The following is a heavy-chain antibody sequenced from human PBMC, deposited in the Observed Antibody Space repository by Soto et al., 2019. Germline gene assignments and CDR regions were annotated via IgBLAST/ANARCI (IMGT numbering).Heavy chain of an antibody. J-gene: IGHJ3*02. V-gene: IGHV3-30*18. D-gene: IGHD1-26*01. Sequence: QVQLVESGGGVVQPGRSLRLSCAASGFTFSSYGMHWVRQAPGKGLEWEAVISYDGSNKYYADSVKGRFTISRDNSKNTLYLQMNSLRAEDTAVYYCAKDGYSGSYPTSDAFDIWGQGTMVTVSS. CDR2: ISYDGSNK. CDR1: GFTFSSYG. CDR3: AKDGYSGSYPTSDAFDI.